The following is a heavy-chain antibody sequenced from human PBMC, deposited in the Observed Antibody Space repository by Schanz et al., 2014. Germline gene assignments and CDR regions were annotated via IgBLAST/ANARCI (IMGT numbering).Heavy chain of an antibody. J-gene: IGHJ2*01. Sequence: QVRLVESGGGMVQPGRSLRLSCAASGFTLSSYGMHWVRQAPGKGLEWVAFINSDGTKRFYADSVKGRFTISRDNTKNSLFLQLNSLRADDTAVYYCARNRGSGGQNWYFDLWGRGTLVTVSS. CDR3: ARNRGSGGQNWYFDL. D-gene: IGHD1-26*01. CDR2: INSDGTKR. V-gene: IGHV3-33*08. CDR1: GFTLSSYG.